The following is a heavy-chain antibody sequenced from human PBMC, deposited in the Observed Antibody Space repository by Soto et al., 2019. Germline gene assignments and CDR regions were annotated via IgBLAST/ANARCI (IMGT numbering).Heavy chain of an antibody. V-gene: IGHV1-69*12. Sequence: QVQLVQSGAEVKKPGSSVKVSCKASGGTFSSYAISWVRQAPGQGLEWMGGIIPIFGTANYAQKFQGRVTITADASTSTADMVLSSLRSEDTAVYYCAGPPELTRIYYYYGMDVWGQGTTVTVSS. CDR1: GGTFSSYA. CDR2: IIPIFGTA. J-gene: IGHJ6*02. D-gene: IGHD1-7*01. CDR3: AGPPELTRIYYYYGMDV.